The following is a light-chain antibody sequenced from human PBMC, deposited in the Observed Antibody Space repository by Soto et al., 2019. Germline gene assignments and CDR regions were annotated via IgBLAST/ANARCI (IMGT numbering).Light chain of an antibody. CDR1: SSDVGGYNY. V-gene: IGLV2-14*01. CDR2: EVS. J-gene: IGLJ1*01. Sequence: SALTQPASVSGSPGQSITISCTGTSSDVGGYNYVSWYQQHPGKAPKLMIYEVSNRPSGVSNRFSGSKSGTTASLTISGLQAEDEADYYCSSYTSSSTLYVFGTGTKVTVL. CDR3: SSYTSSSTLYV.